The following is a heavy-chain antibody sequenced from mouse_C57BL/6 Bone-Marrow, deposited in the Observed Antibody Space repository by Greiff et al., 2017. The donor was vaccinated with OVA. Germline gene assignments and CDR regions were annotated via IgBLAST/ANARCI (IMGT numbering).Heavy chain of an antibody. CDR1: GYSITSGYY. CDR2: ISYDGRH. J-gene: IGHJ3*01. Sequence: EVKLVEPGPGLVKPSQSLSLTCSVTGYSITSGYYWYWNRQFPGNKLEWMGYISYDGRHNYNPSLKNRLSITRDTSKNQFFLKLNSVTTEDTATYYCARDDGYPWFAYWGQGTLVTVSA. V-gene: IGHV3-6*01. CDR3: ARDDGYPWFAY. D-gene: IGHD2-3*01.